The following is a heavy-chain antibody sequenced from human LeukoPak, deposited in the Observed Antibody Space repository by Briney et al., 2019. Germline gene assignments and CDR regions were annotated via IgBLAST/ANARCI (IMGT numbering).Heavy chain of an antibody. J-gene: IGHJ4*02. CDR1: GFTFSSYE. CDR2: ISSSGSTI. Sequence: GGSLRLSCAASGFTFSSYEMNWVRQAPGKGLEWVSYISSSGSTIYYADSVKGRFTISRDNAKNSLYLQMNSLRAEDTALYYCARAGLYNWNYEGTTYFDFWGQGTLVTVSA. D-gene: IGHD1-7*01. V-gene: IGHV3-48*03. CDR3: ARAGLYNWNYEGTTYFDF.